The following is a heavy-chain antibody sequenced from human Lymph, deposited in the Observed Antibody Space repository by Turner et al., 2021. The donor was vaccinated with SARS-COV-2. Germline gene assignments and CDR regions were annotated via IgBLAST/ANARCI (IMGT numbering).Heavy chain of an antibody. V-gene: IGHV4-39*01. CDR1: GDSINSSFYY. Sequence: QLQLQESGPGLVKPSETLSLTCTVSGDSINSSFYYWCWIRQPPGKGLECIGSLYYSGSTYYNPSLKCRVTISVDTSKNQFSLKLSSVTAADTAVFYCARGSPQGWYVPFFDYWGQGTLVTVSS. CDR2: LYYSGST. CDR3: ARGSPQGWYVPFFDY. J-gene: IGHJ4*02. D-gene: IGHD6-19*01.